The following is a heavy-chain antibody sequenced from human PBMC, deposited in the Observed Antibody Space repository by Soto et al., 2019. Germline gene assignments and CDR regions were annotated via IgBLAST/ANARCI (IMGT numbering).Heavy chain of an antibody. J-gene: IGHJ6*03. D-gene: IGHD2-15*01. CDR3: ARLGLGRGGPYHYYYYYMDV. Sequence: SETLSLTCTVSGGSISSSSYYWGWIRQPPGKGLEWIGSIYYSGSTYYNPSLKSRVTISVDTSKNQFSLKLSSVTAADTAVYYCARLGLGRGGPYHYYYYYMDVWGKGTTVTVSS. V-gene: IGHV4-39*07. CDR2: IYYSGST. CDR1: GGSISSSSYY.